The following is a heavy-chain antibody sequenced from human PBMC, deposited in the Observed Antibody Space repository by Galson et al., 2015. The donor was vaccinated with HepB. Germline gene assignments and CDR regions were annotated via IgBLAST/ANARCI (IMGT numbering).Heavy chain of an antibody. Sequence: SLRLSCAASGFTFSSYWMSWVRQAPGKGLEWVANIKEDGSDKYHVDSVKGRFTISRDNARNSLHLQMNSLRAEDTAVYYCARDPLGRDGHNSLDYWGQGTLVTVSS. D-gene: IGHD5-24*01. CDR3: ARDPLGRDGHNSLDY. V-gene: IGHV3-7*01. CDR1: GFTFSSYW. J-gene: IGHJ4*02. CDR2: IKEDGSDK.